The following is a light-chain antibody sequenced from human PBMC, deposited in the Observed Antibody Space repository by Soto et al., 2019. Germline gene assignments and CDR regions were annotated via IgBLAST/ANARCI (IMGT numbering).Light chain of an antibody. V-gene: IGLV1-40*01. J-gene: IGLJ2*01. CDR1: SSNIGAGYD. Sequence: QSVLTQPPSVSGAPGQRVTISCTGSSSNIGAGYDVHWYQQLPGTAPKLLIYGNSNRPSGVPDLFSGSKSGTSASLAITGLQAEDEADYYCQYYDSSLSGWVFGGGTKLTVL. CDR2: GNS. CDR3: QYYDSSLSGWV.